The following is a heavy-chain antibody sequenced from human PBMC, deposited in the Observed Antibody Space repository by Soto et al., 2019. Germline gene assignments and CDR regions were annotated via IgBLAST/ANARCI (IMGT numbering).Heavy chain of an antibody. D-gene: IGHD3-22*01. CDR1: GYTFTSYG. Sequence: GASVKVSCKASGYTFTSYGISWVRQAPGQGLEWMGWISAYNGNTNYAQKLQGRVTMTTDTSTSTAYMELRSLRSDDTAVYYCARARDSSGYYQDYFDYWGQGTLVTVSS. CDR2: ISAYNGNT. J-gene: IGHJ4*02. V-gene: IGHV1-18*01. CDR3: ARARDSSGYYQDYFDY.